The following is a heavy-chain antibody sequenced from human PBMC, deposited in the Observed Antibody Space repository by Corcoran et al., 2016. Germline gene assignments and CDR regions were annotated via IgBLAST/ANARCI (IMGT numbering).Heavy chain of an antibody. V-gene: IGHV4-34*01. CDR2: INHSGST. J-gene: IGHJ4*02. CDR1: GGSFSGYY. CDR3: ANRARFSLEWFQ. Sequence: QVQLQQWGAGLLKPSETLSLTCAVYGGSFSGYYWSWIRQPPGKGLEWIGEINHSGSTNYNPSLKSRVTISVDTSKNQFSLKLSSVTASDTAVYYCANRARFSLEWFQWGQGTLVTVSS. D-gene: IGHD3-3*01.